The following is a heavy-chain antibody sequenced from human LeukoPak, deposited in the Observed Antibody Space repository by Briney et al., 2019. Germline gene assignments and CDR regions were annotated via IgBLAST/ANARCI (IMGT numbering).Heavy chain of an antibody. J-gene: IGHJ3*02. CDR3: VKAAPGPHDAFDI. CDR2: IHYSGTT. Sequence: PSETLSLTCTVSGDSISSYYWSWIRQPPGKGLEWIANIHYSGTTNYNPSLKSRVTISIDTSKNQFSLRLSPVTATDTAVYYCVKAAPGPHDAFDIWGQGTMVTVSS. V-gene: IGHV4-59*08. CDR1: GDSISSYY. D-gene: IGHD6-13*01.